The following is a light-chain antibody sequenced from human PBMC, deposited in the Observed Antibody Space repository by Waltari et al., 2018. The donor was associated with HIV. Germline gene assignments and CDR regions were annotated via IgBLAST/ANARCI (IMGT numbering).Light chain of an antibody. CDR1: QDISHY. CDR3: QQYDNLPLT. Sequence: DIQMTQSPPSLSASVGDRVTITCQASQDISHYLNWYQQKPEKAPKLLIYDSSNLETGVPSRFSGSGSGTDFTFTISSLQSEDIATYYCQQYDNLPLTFGGGTKVESK. J-gene: IGKJ4*01. CDR2: DSS. V-gene: IGKV1-33*01.